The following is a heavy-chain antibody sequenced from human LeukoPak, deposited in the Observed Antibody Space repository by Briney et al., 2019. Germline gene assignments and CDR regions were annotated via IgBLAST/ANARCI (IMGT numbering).Heavy chain of an antibody. Sequence: SETLSLTCAVSGDSISSDYWSWVRQPPGKGLEWIGYIYYTGSTNYNPSLKSRVTISVDTSKNQFSLKLSSVTAADTAVYSCARGDWYFDLWGRGTLVTVSS. CDR3: ARGDWYFDL. J-gene: IGHJ2*01. V-gene: IGHV4-59*12. CDR2: IYYTGST. D-gene: IGHD2-21*01. CDR1: GDSISSDY.